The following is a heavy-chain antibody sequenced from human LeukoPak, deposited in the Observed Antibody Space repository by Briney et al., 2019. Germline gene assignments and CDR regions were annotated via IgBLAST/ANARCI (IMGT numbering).Heavy chain of an antibody. D-gene: IGHD6-13*01. V-gene: IGHV1-8*01. CDR3: ARGYWRIAAAGTGY. CDR1: GYTFTSYD. CDR2: MNPNSGNT. J-gene: IGHJ4*02. Sequence: ASVKVSCKASGYTFTSYDIHWVRQATGQGLEWMGWMNPNSGNTGYAQKFQGRVTMTRNTSISTAYMELSSLRSEDTAVYYCARGYWRIAAAGTGYWGQGTLVTVSS.